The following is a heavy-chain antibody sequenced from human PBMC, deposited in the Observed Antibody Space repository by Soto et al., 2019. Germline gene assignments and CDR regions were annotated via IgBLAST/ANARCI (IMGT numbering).Heavy chain of an antibody. J-gene: IGHJ4*02. D-gene: IGHD5-12*01. Sequence: GGSLRLSCAASGFTFSNAWMSWVRQAPGKGLEWVGRIKSKTDGGTTDYAAPVKGRFTISRDDSKNTLYLQMNSLKTEDTAVYYCTTDRAGWLQSRYFDYWGQGTLVTVSS. CDR1: GFTFSNAW. V-gene: IGHV3-15*01. CDR2: IKSKTDGGTT. CDR3: TTDRAGWLQSRYFDY.